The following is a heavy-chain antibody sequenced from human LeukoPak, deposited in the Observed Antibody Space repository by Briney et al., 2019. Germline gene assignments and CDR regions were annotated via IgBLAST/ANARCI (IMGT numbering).Heavy chain of an antibody. V-gene: IGHV4-59*11. CDR3: ARLTLRAGGPAAINWFDP. Sequence: PSETLSLTCTVSGGSISSHYWSWLRQPPGKGLEWVGYIYYSGSTNYNPSLKSRFTISVDTSKNQFSLKLSSVTAADTAVYYCARLTLRAGGPAAINWFDPWGQGTLLSVSS. J-gene: IGHJ5*02. CDR1: GGSISSHY. D-gene: IGHD2-2*01. CDR2: IYYSGST.